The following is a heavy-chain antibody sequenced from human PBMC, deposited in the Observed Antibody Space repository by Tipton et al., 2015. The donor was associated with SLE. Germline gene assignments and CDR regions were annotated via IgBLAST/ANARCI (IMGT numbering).Heavy chain of an antibody. J-gene: IGHJ4*02. D-gene: IGHD5-12*01. Sequence: TLSLTCTVSGGSISSHYWSWVRQPPGKGLEWIGYIYYSGSTHYNPPLKSRVTISVDTSKNQFSLKLSSVTAADTAVYYCAREVDSGFDYWGQGTLVTVSS. V-gene: IGHV4-59*11. CDR3: AREVDSGFDY. CDR2: IYYSGST. CDR1: GGSISSHY.